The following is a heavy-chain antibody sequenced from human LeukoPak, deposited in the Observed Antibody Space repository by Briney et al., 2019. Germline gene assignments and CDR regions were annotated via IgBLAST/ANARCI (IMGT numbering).Heavy chain of an antibody. Sequence: PGGSLRLYCAASGFTFSSYSMNWVRQAPGKGLEWVSSISSSSSYIYYADSVKGRFTICRDNAKNSLYLQMDSLRAEDTAVYYCARVSAYPLDYWGQRTLVTVSS. CDR1: GFTFSSYS. D-gene: IGHD3-3*01. CDR2: ISSSSSYI. J-gene: IGHJ4*02. V-gene: IGHV3-21*01. CDR3: ARVSAYPLDY.